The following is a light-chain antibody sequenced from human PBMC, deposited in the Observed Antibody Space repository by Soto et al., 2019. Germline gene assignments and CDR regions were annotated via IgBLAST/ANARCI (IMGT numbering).Light chain of an antibody. V-gene: IGKV1-5*01. CDR1: QSISSC. J-gene: IGKJ1*01. CDR3: QHYNTYSTWT. CDR2: DAS. Sequence: DSQMTQSPTTLSGSVGDRVTITCRASQSISSCLSWYQQKQGKDPKLLIYDASSLQSGVPSRFSGSGSGTEFTLTISGLQPDDFATYYCQHYNTYSTWTFGQGTMVDIK.